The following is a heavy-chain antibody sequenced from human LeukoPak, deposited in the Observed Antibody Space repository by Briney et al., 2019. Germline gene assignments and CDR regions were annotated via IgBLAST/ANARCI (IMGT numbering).Heavy chain of an antibody. D-gene: IGHD5-18*01. Sequence: GGSLRLSCAASGFTFSSYAMNWVRQAPGMGLEWVSGISGSGGSTYYADSVKGRFTISRDNSKNTLYLQMNSLRAENTAVYYCAKDNMGDSYGYGYSQHWGQGTLVTVSS. CDR3: AKDNMGDSYGYGYSQH. V-gene: IGHV3-23*01. J-gene: IGHJ1*01. CDR1: GFTFSSYA. CDR2: ISGSGGST.